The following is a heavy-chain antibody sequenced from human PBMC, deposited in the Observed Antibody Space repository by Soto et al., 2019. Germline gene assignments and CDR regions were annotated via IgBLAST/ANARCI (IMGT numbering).Heavy chain of an antibody. J-gene: IGHJ6*02. Sequence: PSETLSLTCTVSGGSISSGDSYWIWIRQSPGKGLEWIGYIYHSGSRYYKPSLASRVTISVDTSKNQFSLKLNSVTAADTAVYYCAREGAASHSYYYGTDVWGQGTTVTVSS. V-gene: IGHV4-30-4*01. CDR3: AREGAASHSYYYGTDV. CDR1: GGSISSGDSY. CDR2: IYHSGSR. D-gene: IGHD3-16*01.